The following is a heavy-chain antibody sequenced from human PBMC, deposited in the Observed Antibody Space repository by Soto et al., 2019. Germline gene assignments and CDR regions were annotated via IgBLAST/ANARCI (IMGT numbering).Heavy chain of an antibody. CDR2: IKQDGSEK. V-gene: IGHV3-7*01. CDR3: STDIGVYGLDF. J-gene: IGHJ6*02. CDR1: GFTFSSYW. D-gene: IGHD5-18*01. Sequence: HPGGSLRLSCAASGFTFSSYWMSWVRQAPGKGLEWVANIKQDGSEKYYVDSVKGRFTISRDNAKNSLYLQVNSLRAEDTAVYYCSTDIGVYGLDFWGQGTTVTVSS.